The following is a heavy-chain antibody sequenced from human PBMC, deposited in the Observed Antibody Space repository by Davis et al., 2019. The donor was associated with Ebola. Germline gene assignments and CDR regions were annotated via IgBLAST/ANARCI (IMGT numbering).Heavy chain of an antibody. CDR3: VGWLQSYYYYGMDV. CDR1: GGSISSYY. V-gene: IGHV4-59*01. CDR2: IYYSGST. D-gene: IGHD5-24*01. J-gene: IGHJ6*02. Sequence: PSETLSLTCTVSGGSISSYYWSWIRQPPGKGLEWIGYIYYSGSTNYNPSLKSRVTISVDTSKNQFSLKLSSVTAADTAVYYCVGWLQSYYYYGMDVWGQGTTVTVSS.